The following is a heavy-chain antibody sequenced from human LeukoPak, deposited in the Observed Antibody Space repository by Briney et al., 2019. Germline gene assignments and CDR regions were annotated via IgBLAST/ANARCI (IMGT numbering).Heavy chain of an antibody. D-gene: IGHD3-3*01. V-gene: IGHV1-18*01. J-gene: IGHJ4*02. CDR3: ARGSIFGVVVIVFDY. CDR2: ISAYNGNT. Sequence: ASVKVSCKASGYTFTSYGISWVRQAPGQGLEWMGWISAYNGNTNYAQKLQGRVTMTTDTSTSTAYMELRSLRSDDTAVYYCARGSIFGVVVIVFDYWGQGTLVTVSS. CDR1: GYTFTSYG.